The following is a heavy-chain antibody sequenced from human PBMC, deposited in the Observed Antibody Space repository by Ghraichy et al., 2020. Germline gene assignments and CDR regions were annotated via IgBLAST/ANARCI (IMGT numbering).Heavy chain of an antibody. CDR3: TSPSTTVTTKSMHSDFDL. D-gene: IGHD4-17*01. CDR1: GFTFSGSA. J-gene: IGHJ2*01. V-gene: IGHV3-73*01. Sequence: GGSLRLSCAASGFTFSGSAMHWVRQASGKGLEWVGRIRSKANSYATAYAASVKGRFTISRDDSKNTAYLQMNSLKTEDTAVYYCTSPSTTVTTKSMHSDFDLWGRGTLVTVSS. CDR2: IRSKANSYAT.